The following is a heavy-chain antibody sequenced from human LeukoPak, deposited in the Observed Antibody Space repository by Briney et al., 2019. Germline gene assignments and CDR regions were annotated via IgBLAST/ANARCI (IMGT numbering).Heavy chain of an antibody. Sequence: ASVKVSCKASGYTFTKFGVSWVRQAPGQGLEWLGWVSTYNGNTDYAQNVQGRVTMTTDTFTSTAYMELRSLTFGDTAVYYCARQGYNVPSAYFDYWGQGTVVTVSS. CDR2: VSTYNGNT. V-gene: IGHV1-18*01. D-gene: IGHD3-10*01. J-gene: IGHJ4*02. CDR3: ARQGYNVPSAYFDY. CDR1: GYTFTKFG.